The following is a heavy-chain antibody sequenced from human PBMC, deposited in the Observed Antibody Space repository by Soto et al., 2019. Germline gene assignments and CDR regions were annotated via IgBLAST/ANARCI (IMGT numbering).Heavy chain of an antibody. V-gene: IGHV1-69*13. CDR2: IIPIFGTA. D-gene: IGHD4-17*01. CDR1: GGTFSSYA. CDR3: ARYGEVTTPYNWFDP. J-gene: IGHJ5*02. Sequence: SVKVSCKASGGTFSSYAISWVRQAPGQGLEWMGGIIPIFGTANYAQKFQGRVTITADESTSTAYMELSSLRSEDTAVYYCARYGEVTTPYNWFDPWGQGTLVTVSS.